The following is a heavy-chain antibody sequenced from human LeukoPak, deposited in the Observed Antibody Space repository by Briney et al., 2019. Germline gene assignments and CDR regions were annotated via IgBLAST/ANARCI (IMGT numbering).Heavy chain of an antibody. Sequence: GGSLRLSCAASGFTFSSYGTHWVRQAPGKGLEWVAVISYDGSNKYYADSVKGRFTISRDNSKNTLYLQMNSLRAEDTAVYYCAAMATIDYWGQGTLVTVSS. V-gene: IGHV3-30*03. J-gene: IGHJ4*02. D-gene: IGHD5-12*01. CDR2: ISYDGSNK. CDR1: GFTFSSYG. CDR3: AAMATIDY.